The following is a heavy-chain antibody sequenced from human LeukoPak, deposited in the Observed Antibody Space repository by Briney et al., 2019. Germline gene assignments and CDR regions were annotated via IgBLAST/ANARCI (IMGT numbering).Heavy chain of an antibody. J-gene: IGHJ4*02. Sequence: ASVKVSCKASGYIFSSYDISWVRQAPGQGLEWMGGFDPEDGETIYAQKFQGRVTMTEDTSTDTAYMELSSLRSEDTAVYYCATANAVVVAASHWGQGTLVTVSS. CDR3: ATANAVVVAASH. CDR1: GYIFSSYD. V-gene: IGHV1-24*01. CDR2: FDPEDGET. D-gene: IGHD2-15*01.